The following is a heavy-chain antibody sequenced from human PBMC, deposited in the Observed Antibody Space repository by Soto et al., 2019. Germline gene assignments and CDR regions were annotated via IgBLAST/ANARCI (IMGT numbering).Heavy chain of an antibody. Sequence: EVQLVESGGGLVQPGGSLRLSCAASGFTFSDHYMDWVRQAPGKGLEWVGRTRNKANSYTTEYAASVKGRFNISRDDSKNSLYLQMNSLKTEDTAVYYCARAGRYGGYMDVWGKGTTVTVSS. J-gene: IGHJ6*03. CDR2: TRNKANSYTT. D-gene: IGHD4-17*01. CDR1: GFTFSDHY. V-gene: IGHV3-72*01. CDR3: ARAGRYGGYMDV.